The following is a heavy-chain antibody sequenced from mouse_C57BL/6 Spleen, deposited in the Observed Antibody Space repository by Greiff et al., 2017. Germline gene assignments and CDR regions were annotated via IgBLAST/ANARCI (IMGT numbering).Heavy chain of an antibody. J-gene: IGHJ2*01. CDR2: IDPENGDT. CDR1: GFNIKDDY. Sequence: EVQVVESGAELVRPGASVKLSCTASGFNIKDDYMHWVKQRPEQGLEWIGWIDPENGDTEYASKFQGKATITADTSSNTAYLQLSSLTSEDTAVYYCTTSGTEDYWGQGTTLTVSS. V-gene: IGHV14-4*01. CDR3: TTSGTEDY. D-gene: IGHD4-1*01.